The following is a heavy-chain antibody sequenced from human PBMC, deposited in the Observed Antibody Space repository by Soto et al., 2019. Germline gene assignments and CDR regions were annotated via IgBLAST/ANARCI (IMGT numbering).Heavy chain of an antibody. D-gene: IGHD4-17*01. CDR1: GFAVSANY. J-gene: IGHJ4*02. V-gene: IGHV3-66*01. Sequence: EAHLVGSGGGLVQPGGSLRLSCAASGFAVSANYLSWVRQAPGKGLEWVSLIYSGGDTDYADSVRGRFTISRDNSKNTLYLQMNSLKAEDTAVYYCATRMTTAPYGGQGALVNVSS. CDR3: ATRMTTAPY. CDR2: IYSGGDT.